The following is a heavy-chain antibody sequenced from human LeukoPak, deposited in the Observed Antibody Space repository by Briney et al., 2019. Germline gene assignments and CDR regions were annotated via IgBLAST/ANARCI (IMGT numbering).Heavy chain of an antibody. CDR2: ISVSGGNT. CDR1: GVTFSSYV. J-gene: IGHJ4*02. Sequence: GGSLRLSCAASGVTFSSYVMNWVRQAPGRGLEWASGISVSGGNTYYADSVEGRFTISSHSSKNTLYLQMNSLRAEDTAVYYCAVSRSGRRKYYFDYWGQGTLVTVSS. CDR3: AVSRSGRRKYYFDY. D-gene: IGHD1-26*01. V-gene: IGHV3-23*01.